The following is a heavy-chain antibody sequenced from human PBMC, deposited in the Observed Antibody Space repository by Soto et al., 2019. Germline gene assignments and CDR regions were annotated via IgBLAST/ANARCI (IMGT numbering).Heavy chain of an antibody. CDR2: ISSSSSTI. CDR3: ARDYPAPDNWFDP. CDR1: GFTFSSYS. D-gene: IGHD2-2*01. J-gene: IGHJ5*02. Sequence: GGSLRLSCAASGFTFSSYSMNWVRQAPGKGLEWVSYISSSSSTIYYADSVKGRFTISRDNAKNSLYLQMNSLRAEDTAVYYCARDYPAPDNWFDPWGQGTLVTVSS. V-gene: IGHV3-48*01.